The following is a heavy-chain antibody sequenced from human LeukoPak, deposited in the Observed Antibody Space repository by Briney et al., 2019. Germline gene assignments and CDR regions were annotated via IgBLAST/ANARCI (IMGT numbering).Heavy chain of an antibody. J-gene: IGHJ4*02. CDR2: ISGSSSDI. CDR3: TLSGY. V-gene: IGHV3-21*01. Sequence: GGSLRLSCAASGFTVSSNYMSWVRQAPGKGLEWVSSISGSSSDIQYADSVKGRFTISRDNAKNSLYLHMNSLRAEDTAVYYCTLSGYWGQGTLVTVSS. CDR1: GFTVSSNY. D-gene: IGHD2-15*01.